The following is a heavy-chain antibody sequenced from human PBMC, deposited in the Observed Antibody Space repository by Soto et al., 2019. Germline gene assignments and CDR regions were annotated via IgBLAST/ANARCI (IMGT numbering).Heavy chain of an antibody. J-gene: IGHJ4*02. D-gene: IGHD2-2*02. CDR2: ISPSGRP. CDR3: ARSTAIRYFDY. V-gene: IGHV4-30-2*01. Sequence: PSETLSLTCSVSGGSVSSGGYSWSWIRQAPGKGLEWIGFISPSGRPAYSPSLKSRVSISVDTSKNQFSLKLSSVTAADTAVYYCARSTAIRYFDYWGQGTLVTVSS. CDR1: GGSVSSGGYS.